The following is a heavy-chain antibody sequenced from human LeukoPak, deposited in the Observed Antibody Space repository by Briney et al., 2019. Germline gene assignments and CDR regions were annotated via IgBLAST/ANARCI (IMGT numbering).Heavy chain of an antibody. CDR3: ARLPAGDYSNWFDP. J-gene: IGHJ5*02. Sequence: SETLSLTCTVSGGSISSYYWSWIRHPPGKGLEWIGYIYYSGSTNYNPSLKSRVTISVDTSKNQFSLKLSSVTAADTAVYYCARLPAGDYSNWFDPWGQGTLVTVSS. V-gene: IGHV4-59*01. D-gene: IGHD4-17*01. CDR2: IYYSGST. CDR1: GGSISSYY.